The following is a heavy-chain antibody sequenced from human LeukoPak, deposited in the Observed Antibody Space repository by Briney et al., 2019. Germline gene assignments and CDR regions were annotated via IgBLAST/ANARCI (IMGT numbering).Heavy chain of an antibody. CDR1: GFTVSSNY. D-gene: IGHD6-13*01. J-gene: IGHJ1*01. V-gene: IGHV3-11*04. CDR3: ARPSRPYRSTEYFQH. Sequence: GGSLRLSCAASGFTVSSNYMSWVRQVPGKGLEWISYISSSGSTIYYADPVKGRFTISRDNAKNSLYLQMNSLRAEDTAVYYCARPSRPYRSTEYFQHWGQGTLVIVSS. CDR2: ISSSGSTI.